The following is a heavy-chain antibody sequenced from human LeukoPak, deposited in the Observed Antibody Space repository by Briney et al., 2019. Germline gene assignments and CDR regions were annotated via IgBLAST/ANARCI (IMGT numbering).Heavy chain of an antibody. CDR3: ARAGAAFYFDWVGGAFDI. V-gene: IGHV4-30-2*01. D-gene: IGHD3-9*01. CDR1: GGSISSGGYS. CDR2: IYHGGST. Sequence: SQTLSLTCAVSGGSISSGGYSWSWIRQPPGKGLEWIGYIYHGGSTYYNPSLKSRVTISVDRSKNQFSLKLSSVTAADTAVYYCARAGAAFYFDWVGGAFDIWGQGTMVTVSS. J-gene: IGHJ3*02.